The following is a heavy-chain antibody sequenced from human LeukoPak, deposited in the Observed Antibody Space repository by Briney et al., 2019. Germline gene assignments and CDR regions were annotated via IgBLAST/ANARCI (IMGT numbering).Heavy chain of an antibody. Sequence: ETLSLTCAVYGGSFSGYYWSWVRQAPGKGLEWVSAISGSGGSTYYADSVKGRFTISRDNSKNTLYLQMNSLRAEDTAVYYCAKDPYYDSNADVWGQGTTVTVSS. CDR3: AKDPYYDSNADV. CDR2: ISGSGGST. J-gene: IGHJ6*02. V-gene: IGHV3-23*01. CDR1: GGSFSGYY. D-gene: IGHD3-22*01.